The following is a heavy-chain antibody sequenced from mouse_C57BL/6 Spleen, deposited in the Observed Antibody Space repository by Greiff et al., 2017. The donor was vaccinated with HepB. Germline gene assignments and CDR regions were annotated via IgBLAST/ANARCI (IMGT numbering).Heavy chain of an antibody. CDR2: ISSGGDYI. CDR3: TSHYGSSPFDY. V-gene: IGHV5-9-1*02. D-gene: IGHD1-1*01. Sequence: EVKVVESGEGLVKPGGSLKLSCAASGFTFSSYAMSWVRQTPEKRLEWVAYISSGGDYIYYADTVKGRFTISRDNARNTLYLQMSSLKSEDTAMYYCTSHYGSSPFDYWGQGTTLTVSS. CDR1: GFTFSSYA. J-gene: IGHJ2*01.